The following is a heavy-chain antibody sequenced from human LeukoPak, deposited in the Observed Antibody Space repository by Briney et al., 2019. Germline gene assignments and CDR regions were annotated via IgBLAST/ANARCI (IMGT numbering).Heavy chain of an antibody. V-gene: IGHV3-66*01. Sequence: GGSLRLSCAASGFTVSSDYMTWVRQAPGKGLEWVSIIYSADTTYYADSVRGRFTISRDNSKHTLYLQMNSLRAEDSAVYYCAREDRWMGGFDYWGQGTLVTVSS. CDR1: GFTVSSDY. J-gene: IGHJ4*02. D-gene: IGHD2-15*01. CDR3: AREDRWMGGFDY. CDR2: IYSADTT.